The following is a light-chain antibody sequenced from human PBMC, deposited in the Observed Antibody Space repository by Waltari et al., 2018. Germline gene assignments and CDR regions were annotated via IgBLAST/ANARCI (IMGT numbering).Light chain of an antibody. V-gene: IGKV3-20*01. Sequence: EIVLTQSPGTLSLSPGERATLSCRASQSVSRALAWYQQKPGQAPRLLIYGGTRATGIPGRFSGSGSGTDVSLTISRLEPEDFAVYYCQHYVRLPATFGQGTKVEIK. J-gene: IGKJ1*01. CDR3: QHYVRLPAT. CDR2: GGT. CDR1: QSVSRA.